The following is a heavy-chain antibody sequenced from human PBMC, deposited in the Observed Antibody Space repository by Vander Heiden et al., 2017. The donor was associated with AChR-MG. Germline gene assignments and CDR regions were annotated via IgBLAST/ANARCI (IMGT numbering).Heavy chain of an antibody. D-gene: IGHD6-6*01. J-gene: IGHJ1*01. CDR1: GFTFSSYA. CDR2: ISNSADAT. V-gene: IGHV3-23*01. CDR3: AKVAKVSQGDYDDYFQD. Sequence: EVQLLQSGGGLVQPGGSLRLSCAASGFTFSSYAMNWVRQAPGKGLEWVSAISNSADATYYAESAKCRVTISRDNSKNTLYLQMNSLRAEDTALYYCAKVAKVSQGDYDDYFQDWGQGTLVTVSS.